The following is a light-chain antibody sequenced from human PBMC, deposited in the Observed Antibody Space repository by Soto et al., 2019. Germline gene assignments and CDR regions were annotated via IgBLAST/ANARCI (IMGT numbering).Light chain of an antibody. Sequence: QSALTQPASVSGSPGQSITISCTGTSSDVGGYNYVSWYQQHPGKAPKLMIYDVSNRPSGVSNLFSGSKSGNTASLTTSGLQAEDEAGYYCSSYSSSSTLVFATGTKLAVL. CDR2: DVS. CDR3: SSYSSSSTLV. CDR1: SSDVGGYNY. J-gene: IGLJ1*01. V-gene: IGLV2-14*01.